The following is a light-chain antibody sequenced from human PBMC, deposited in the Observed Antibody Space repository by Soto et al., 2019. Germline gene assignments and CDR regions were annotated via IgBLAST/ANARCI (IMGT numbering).Light chain of an antibody. J-gene: IGLJ2*01. CDR1: SSNIGAGYD. Sequence: QPVLTQPPSVSGAPGQRVTISCTGSSSNIGAGYDVHWYQQLPGTAPKLLIYGSYNRPSGVPDRFSGSKSGTSASLAITGLQAEDEADYYCQSYDSSLSGGVFGGGTKVTVL. V-gene: IGLV1-40*01. CDR3: QSYDSSLSGGV. CDR2: GSY.